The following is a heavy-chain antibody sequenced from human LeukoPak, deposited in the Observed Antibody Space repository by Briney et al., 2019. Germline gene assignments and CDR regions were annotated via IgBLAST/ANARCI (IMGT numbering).Heavy chain of an antibody. CDR3: ASQTTVKYYFDY. D-gene: IGHD4-17*01. V-gene: IGHV3-53*01. Sequence: PGGSLRLCCAASGFTVSSNYMSWVRQAPGKGLEWVSVIYSGGSTYYADSVKGRFTISRDNSKNTLYLQLNSLRGEDTAVYYCASQTTVKYYFDYWGQGTLVTVSS. CDR1: GFTVSSNY. CDR2: IYSGGST. J-gene: IGHJ4*02.